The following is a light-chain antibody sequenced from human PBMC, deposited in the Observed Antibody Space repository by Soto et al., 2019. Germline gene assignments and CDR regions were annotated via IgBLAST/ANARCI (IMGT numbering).Light chain of an antibody. CDR2: EVN. CDR3: SSFTTSTTYV. CDR1: SSDVGSYDR. V-gene: IGLV2-18*02. Sequence: QSVLTQPPSVSGSPGQSVAVSCTGTSSDVGSYDRVSWYQQPPGTAPKLIIYEVNNRPSGVPDRFSGSKSGNTASLTISGLQAEDEADYYCSSFTTSTTYVFGTGTKVPVL. J-gene: IGLJ1*01.